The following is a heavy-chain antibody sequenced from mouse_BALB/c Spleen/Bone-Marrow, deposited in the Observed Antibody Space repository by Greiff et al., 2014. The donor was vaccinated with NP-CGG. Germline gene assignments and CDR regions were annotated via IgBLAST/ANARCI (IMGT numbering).Heavy chain of an antibody. D-gene: IGHD2-10*02. Sequence: VKLVESGAGLVEPGASVKLSCKASGYTFTEYIIHWVKQRSGQGLEWIGWFYPGSGSIKYNEKFKDKATLTADKSSSTVYVELSRLTSEDSAVYFCARHESYGNYLYFDVWGAGTTVTVSS. J-gene: IGHJ1*01. CDR1: GYTFTEYI. CDR3: ARHESYGNYLYFDV. V-gene: IGHV1-62-2*01. CDR2: FYPGSGSI.